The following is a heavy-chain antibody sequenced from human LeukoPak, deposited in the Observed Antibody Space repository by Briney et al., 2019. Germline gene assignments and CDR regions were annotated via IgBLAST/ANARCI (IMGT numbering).Heavy chain of an antibody. D-gene: IGHD5-12*01. Sequence: SETLSLTCTVSGGSISSSSYYWGWIRQPPGKGLEWIGSIYYSGSTYYNPSLKSRVTISVDTSKNQFSLKLSSVTAADTAVYYCARGFRSGRVATIRRLYYFDYWSQGTLVTVSS. CDR3: ARGFRSGRVATIRRLYYFDY. CDR2: IYYSGST. J-gene: IGHJ4*02. V-gene: IGHV4-39*07. CDR1: GGSISSSSYY.